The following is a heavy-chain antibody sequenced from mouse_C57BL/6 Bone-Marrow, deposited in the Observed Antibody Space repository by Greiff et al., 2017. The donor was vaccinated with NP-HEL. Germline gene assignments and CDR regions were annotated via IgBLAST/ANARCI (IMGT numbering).Heavy chain of an antibody. CDR1: GYTFTSYW. J-gene: IGHJ4*01. CDR2: IDPSDSYT. V-gene: IGHV1-69*01. Sequence: QVHVKQPGAELVMPGASVKLSCKASGYTFTSYWMHWVKQRPGQGLEWIGAIDPSDSYTNYNQKFKGKSTLTVDKSSSTAYMQLSSLTSEDSAVYYCARRRGGYYAMDYWGQGTSVTVSS. CDR3: ARRRGGYYAMDY.